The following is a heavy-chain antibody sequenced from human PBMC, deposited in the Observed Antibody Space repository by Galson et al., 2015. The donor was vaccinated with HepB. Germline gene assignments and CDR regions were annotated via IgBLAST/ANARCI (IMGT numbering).Heavy chain of an antibody. D-gene: IGHD3-3*01. CDR1: GFTFSSYA. CDR2: ISYDGSNK. J-gene: IGHJ6*02. V-gene: IGHV3-30*04. CDR3: ARDLVLLYDFWSGPSYGMDV. Sequence: SLRLSCAASGFTFSSYAMHWVRQAPGKGLEWVAVISYDGSNKYYADSVKGRFTISRDNSKNTLYLQMNSLRAEDTAVYYCARDLVLLYDFWSGPSYGMDVWGQGTTVTVSS.